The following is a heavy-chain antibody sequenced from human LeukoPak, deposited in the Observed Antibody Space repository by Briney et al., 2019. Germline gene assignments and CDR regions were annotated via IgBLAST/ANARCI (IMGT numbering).Heavy chain of an antibody. CDR3: ARYYQILTGPDY. V-gene: IGHV4-59*08. J-gene: IGHJ4*02. CDR1: GGSISSYN. Sequence: SETLSLTCTVSGGSISSYNWSWIRQPPGKGLEWIGYIYSSGSTNSNPSLKSRVTISVDTSTNHFSLKLSSVTAADTAVYYCARYYQILTGPDYWGQGTLVTVSS. D-gene: IGHD3-9*01. CDR2: IYSSGST.